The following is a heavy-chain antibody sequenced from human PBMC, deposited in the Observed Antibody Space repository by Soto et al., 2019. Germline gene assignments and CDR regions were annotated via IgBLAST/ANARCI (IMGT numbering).Heavy chain of an antibody. CDR3: ARRGPKEDAFDI. CDR2: ISSSSSYI. CDR1: GFTFSSYS. D-gene: IGHD3-10*01. J-gene: IGHJ3*02. V-gene: IGHV3-21*01. Sequence: GGSLRLSCAASGFTFSSYSMNWVRQAPGKGLEWVSSISSSSSYIYYADSVKGRFTISRDNAKNSLYLQMNSLRAGDTAVYYCARRGPKEDAFDIWGQGTMVTVSS.